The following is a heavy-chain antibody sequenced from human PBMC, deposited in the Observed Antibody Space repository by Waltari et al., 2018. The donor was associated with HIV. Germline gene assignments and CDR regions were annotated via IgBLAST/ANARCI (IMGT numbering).Heavy chain of an antibody. Sequence: QVQLVQSGAEVKKPGASVKVSCKASGYTFTSYGISWVRQAPGQGLEWMGWISVNKSNTNDAQKLQGRVTMTKATSTSTVDMELSSLRSDDTAVYYCAREGHSAENWNYDPVNQKLGGPFDYWGQGTLVTVSS. CDR3: AREGHSAENWNYDPVNQKLGGPFDY. CDR1: GYTFTSYG. D-gene: IGHD1-7*01. CDR2: ISVNKSNT. J-gene: IGHJ4*02. V-gene: IGHV1-18*01.